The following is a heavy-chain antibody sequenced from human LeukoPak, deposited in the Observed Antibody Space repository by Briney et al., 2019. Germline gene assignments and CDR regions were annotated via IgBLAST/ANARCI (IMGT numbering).Heavy chain of an antibody. CDR2: ISSSSTYI. CDR3: ARDSGYDLDY. J-gene: IGHJ4*02. V-gene: IGHV3-21*01. Sequence: PGGSLRLSCAAPEFTFSDYSMNWVRQAPGKGLEWVSSISSSSTYIYYADSVKGRFTISRDNAKNSLYLQMNSLRAEDTAVYYWARDSGYDLDYWGQGTLVTVSS. CDR1: EFTFSDYS. D-gene: IGHD5-12*01.